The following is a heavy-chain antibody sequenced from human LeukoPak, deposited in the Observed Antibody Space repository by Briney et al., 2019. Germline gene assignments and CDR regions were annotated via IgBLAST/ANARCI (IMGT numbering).Heavy chain of an antibody. J-gene: IGHJ3*02. D-gene: IGHD1-26*01. Sequence: TSETLSLTCTISGGSISSSNYYWGWIRQPPGKGLEWFGSIFYSGTTYYNPSLKTRVTISVDTSKNQFSLKLSSVTAADTAVFYCARHVGYGGSYGEFDIWGQGTMVTVSS. CDR1: GGSISSSNYY. CDR2: IFYSGTT. V-gene: IGHV4-39*01. CDR3: ARHVGYGGSYGEFDI.